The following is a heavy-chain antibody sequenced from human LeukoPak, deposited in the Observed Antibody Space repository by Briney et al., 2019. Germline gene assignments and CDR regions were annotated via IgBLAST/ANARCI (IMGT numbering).Heavy chain of an antibody. J-gene: IGHJ4*02. V-gene: IGHV3-23*01. CDR3: AKGKYSSGWYVFDY. D-gene: IGHD6-19*01. CDR1: GFTFSSYV. CDR2: IIGSDDNT. Sequence: GGSLRLSCAASGFTFSSYVMSWVCQAPGKGLEWVSTIIGSDDNTYYADSVKGRFTISRDNSKNTLYLQTNSLRAEDTAVYYCAKGKYSSGWYVFDYWGQGTLVTVSS.